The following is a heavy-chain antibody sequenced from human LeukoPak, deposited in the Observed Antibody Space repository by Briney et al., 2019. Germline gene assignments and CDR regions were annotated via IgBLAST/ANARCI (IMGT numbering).Heavy chain of an antibody. J-gene: IGHJ5*02. V-gene: IGHV3-66*01. CDR2: IYSGGAT. CDR1: GPTVSNQF. Sequence: SGGSLRLSCAASGPTVSNQFMDWVRQAPGKGLEWVSTIYSGGATYYSDSVRGRFTISRDSSQNTVYLQMNSLRAEDTAVYYCAREGVNYYDSSGYYAVSWGQGTLVTVSS. CDR3: AREGVNYYDSSGYYAVS. D-gene: IGHD3-22*01.